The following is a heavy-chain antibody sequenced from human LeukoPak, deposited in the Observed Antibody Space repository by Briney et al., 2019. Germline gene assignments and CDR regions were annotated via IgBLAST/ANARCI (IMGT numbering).Heavy chain of an antibody. J-gene: IGHJ3*02. V-gene: IGHV4-39*01. CDR1: GGSISSSSYY. Sequence: PSETLSLTCAVSGGSISSSSYYCDWIRQPPGKGLEWIGNLYDSGSTHYNPSLRSRVTISADTSKNQFSLKLSSVTAADTAVYYCARHTRPGYSGHENAFDIWGQGTMITVSP. CDR3: ARHTRPGYSGHENAFDI. D-gene: IGHD5-12*01. CDR2: LYDSGST.